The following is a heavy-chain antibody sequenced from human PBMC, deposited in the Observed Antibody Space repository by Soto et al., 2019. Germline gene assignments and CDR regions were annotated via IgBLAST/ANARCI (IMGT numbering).Heavy chain of an antibody. V-gene: IGHV3-30*18. Sequence: QVELVESGGGVVQPGRSLRLSCEASGFSFSAYGMHWVRQAPGKGLEWVAAISHDGNDRYYADSVKGRFTISRDNSKNTLYLQINSLRSEDAAIYYCPKGTAVPYPWFDSWGQGTLGTVSS. CDR3: PKGTAVPYPWFDS. CDR2: ISHDGNDR. CDR1: GFSFSAYG. J-gene: IGHJ5*01. D-gene: IGHD6-19*01.